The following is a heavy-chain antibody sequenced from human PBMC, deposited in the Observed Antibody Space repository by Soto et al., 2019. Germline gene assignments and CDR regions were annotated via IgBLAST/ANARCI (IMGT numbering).Heavy chain of an antibody. CDR3: ARDLIYYACSGTNWFDP. CDR2: INPDTGST. CDR1: GYSFTIYR. J-gene: IGHJ5*02. D-gene: IGHD3-22*01. V-gene: IGHV1-46*01. Sequence: QVQLVQSGAEVKKPGASVKVSCKASGYSFTIYRMHWVRQAPGQGLEWMGIINPDTGSTTYAQKYQGRVTITRDRSTRTVFMALSSLRSEDTAVYYCARDLIYYACSGTNWFDPWGQGTLVTVSS.